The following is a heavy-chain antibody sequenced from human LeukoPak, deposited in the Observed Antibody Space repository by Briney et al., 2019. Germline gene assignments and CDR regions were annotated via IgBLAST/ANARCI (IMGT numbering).Heavy chain of an antibody. Sequence: SETLSLTCTVSGGSISSYYWSWIRQPPGKGLEWIGYIYYSGSTNYNPSLKSRVTISVDTSKNQFSLKLSSVTAADTAVYYCARVPVDTAMVSRYFDYWGQGTQVTVSS. D-gene: IGHD5-18*01. CDR2: IYYSGST. V-gene: IGHV4-59*01. CDR3: ARVPVDTAMVSRYFDY. J-gene: IGHJ4*02. CDR1: GGSISSYY.